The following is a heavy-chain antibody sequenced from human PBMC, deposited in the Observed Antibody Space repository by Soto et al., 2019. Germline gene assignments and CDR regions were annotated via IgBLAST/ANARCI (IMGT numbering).Heavy chain of an antibody. J-gene: IGHJ4*02. CDR1: GGSMSSGGYY. CDR3: ARSYDSSGYYFLGY. Sequence: QVQLQESGPGLVKPSQTLSLTCTVSGGSMSSGGYYWSWIRQHPGKGLEWIGYIYYSGSTYYNPSLKSRVTISVDTSKNQFSLKLSSVTAADTAVYYCARSYDSSGYYFLGYWGQGTLVTVSS. CDR2: IYYSGST. D-gene: IGHD3-22*01. V-gene: IGHV4-31*03.